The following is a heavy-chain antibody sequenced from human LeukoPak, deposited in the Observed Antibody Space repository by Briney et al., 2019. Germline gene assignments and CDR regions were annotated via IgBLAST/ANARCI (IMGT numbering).Heavy chain of an antibody. CDR3: ARAYGGNDYLF. J-gene: IGHJ4*02. D-gene: IGHD4-23*01. Sequence: ASVKVSCKASGYTFTSYDINWVRQAPGQGLEWMGWINPNSGGTNYAQKFQGRVTMTRDTSISTAYMELSRLRSDDTAVYYCARAYGGNDYLFWGQGTLVTVSS. CDR1: GYTFTSYD. V-gene: IGHV1-2*02. CDR2: INPNSGGT.